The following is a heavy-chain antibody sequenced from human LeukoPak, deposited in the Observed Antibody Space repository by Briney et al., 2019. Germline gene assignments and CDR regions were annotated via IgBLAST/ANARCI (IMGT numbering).Heavy chain of an antibody. D-gene: IGHD6-19*01. CDR1: GFTFTDTY. Sequence: PGGSLRLSCAASGFTFTDTYMTWIRQAPGKGLESLSYISPSGTDISYADSVKGRFTISRDNAKNSLYLQMNSLRAEDTAVYFCARVGAVAGAFDIWGQGTMVTVSS. CDR2: ISPSGTDI. CDR3: ARVGAVAGAFDI. J-gene: IGHJ3*02. V-gene: IGHV3-11*01.